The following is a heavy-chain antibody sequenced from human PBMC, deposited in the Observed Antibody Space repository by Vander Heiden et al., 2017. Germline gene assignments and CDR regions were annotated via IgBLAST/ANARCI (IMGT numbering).Heavy chain of an antibody. CDR1: GFTFSSHA. J-gene: IGHJ4*02. Sequence: EGQLLESGGGLEQPGGSLRLSCTASGFTFSSHAMSWVRQAPGKGLEWISTVSKDGGSTYYVGSVQGRFTISRDNSKNTQYLQMNSLRVEDTAIYYCACSGGETIDYWGQGTLVSVSS. CDR2: VSKDGGST. D-gene: IGHD6-19*01. CDR3: ACSGGETIDY. V-gene: IGHV3-23*01.